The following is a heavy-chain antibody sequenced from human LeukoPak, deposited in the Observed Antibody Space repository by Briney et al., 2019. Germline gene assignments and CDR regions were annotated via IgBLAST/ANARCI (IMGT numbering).Heavy chain of an antibody. CDR3: VRHGGSTLWD. V-gene: IGHV5-10-1*01. J-gene: IGHJ4*02. D-gene: IGHD6-13*01. CDR1: GYKFTSYW. CDR2: IDPSDSYT. Sequence: GESLRISCKGSGYKFTSYWISWVRQMPGKGLEWMGRIDPSDSYTNYSPSFQGHVTTSIDKSINPAFLQWSSLKASDTAMYYCVRHGGSTLWDWGQGTLVTVSS.